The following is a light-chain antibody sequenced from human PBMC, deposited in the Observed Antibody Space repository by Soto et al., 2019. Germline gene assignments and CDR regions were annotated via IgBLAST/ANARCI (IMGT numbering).Light chain of an antibody. CDR3: QKYNSAPLT. CDR2: AAS. Sequence: DIQMTQSPSSLSASVGDRVTITCRARQGISNYLAWYQQKPGKVPKLLIYAASTLQSGVPSRFSGSGSGTDVTLTISSLQPEDVATYYCQKYNSAPLTFGPGTKVDIK. V-gene: IGKV1-27*01. CDR1: QGISNY. J-gene: IGKJ3*01.